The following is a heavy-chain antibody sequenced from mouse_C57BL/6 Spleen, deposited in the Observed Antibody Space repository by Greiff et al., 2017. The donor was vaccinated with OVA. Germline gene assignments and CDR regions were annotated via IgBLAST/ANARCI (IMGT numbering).Heavy chain of an antibody. Sequence: EVQVVEPGGGLVKPGGSLKLSCAASGFTFSDYGMHWVRQAPEKGLEWVAYISSGSCTTNYADTLKGRFTMSRDNAKNTLFLQMTSLTSEDTAMYYCARGDSYFDYWGKGTTLTVSS. J-gene: IGHJ2*01. CDR2: ISSGSCTT. V-gene: IGHV5-17*01. CDR3: ARGDSYFDY. CDR1: GFTFSDYG.